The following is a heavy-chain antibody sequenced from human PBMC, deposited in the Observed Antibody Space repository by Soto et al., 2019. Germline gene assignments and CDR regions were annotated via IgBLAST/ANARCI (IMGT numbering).Heavy chain of an antibody. CDR2: IYYSGST. J-gene: IGHJ6*02. D-gene: IGHD3-16*01. Sequence: PSETLSLTCTVSGGSISSGGYYWSWIRQHPGKGLEWIGYIYYSGSTYYNPSLKSRVTISVDTSKNQFSLKLSSVTAADTAVYYFARALRPPANKLGLFYGMDVWGQGTTVTVSS. V-gene: IGHV4-31*03. CDR3: ARALRPPANKLGLFYGMDV. CDR1: GGSISSGGYY.